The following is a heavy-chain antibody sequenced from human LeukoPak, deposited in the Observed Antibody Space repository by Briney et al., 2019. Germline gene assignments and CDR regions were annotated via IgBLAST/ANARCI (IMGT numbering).Heavy chain of an antibody. D-gene: IGHD3-10*01. CDR1: GFTFDVYA. CDR2: ISWDGGST. CDR3: AKEGYGSGSRPTVNLDY. J-gene: IGHJ4*02. V-gene: IGHV3-43D*03. Sequence: GGSLRLSCAASGFTFDVYAMHWVRQAPGKGLEGVSLISWDGGSTYYADSVKGRFTISRDNSKNSLYLQMHSLRAEDTALYYCAKEGYGSGSRPTVNLDYWGQGTLVTVSS.